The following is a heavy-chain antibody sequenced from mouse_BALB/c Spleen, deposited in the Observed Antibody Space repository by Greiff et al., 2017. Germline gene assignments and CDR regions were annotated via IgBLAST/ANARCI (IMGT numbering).Heavy chain of an antibody. CDR2: ISSGSSTI. CDR1: GFTFSSFG. Sequence: EVMLVESGGGLVQPGGSRKLSCAASGFTFSSFGMHWVRQAPEKGLEWVAYISSGSSTIYYADTVKGRFTISRDNPKNTLFLQMTSLRSEDTAMYYCARGSDYDVEGWFAYWGQGTLVTVSA. V-gene: IGHV5-17*02. CDR3: ARGSDYDVEGWFAY. D-gene: IGHD2-4*01. J-gene: IGHJ3*01.